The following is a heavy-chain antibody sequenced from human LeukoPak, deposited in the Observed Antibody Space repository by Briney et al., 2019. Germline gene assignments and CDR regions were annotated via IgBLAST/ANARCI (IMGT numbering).Heavy chain of an antibody. J-gene: IGHJ4*02. V-gene: IGHV3-30*03. CDR2: ISYDGSNK. CDR1: GFTFSSYG. D-gene: IGHD6-19*01. CDR3: AGGAGFLTDH. Sequence: PGGSLRLSCAASGFTFSSYGMHWVRQAPGKGLEWVAVISYDGSNKYYADSVKGRFTISRDNSKNTLYLQMNSLRAEDSAVYYCAGGAGFLTDHWGQGTLVTVSS.